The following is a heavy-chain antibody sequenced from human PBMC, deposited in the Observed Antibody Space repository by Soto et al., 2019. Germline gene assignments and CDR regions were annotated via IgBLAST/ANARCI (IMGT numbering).Heavy chain of an antibody. CDR1: CYTFTSYA. V-gene: IGHV1-18*01. D-gene: IGHD2-15*01. CDR3: AREDNCSGGSCYWFDP. J-gene: IGHJ5*02. CDR2: ISAYNGNT. Sequence: PAKVSCRSSCYTFTSYAISCVRQANGQGLEWMGWISAYNGNTNYAQKLQGRVTMTTDTSTSTAYMELRSLRCDDTAVYYCAREDNCSGGSCYWFDPWGQGTLVTVSS.